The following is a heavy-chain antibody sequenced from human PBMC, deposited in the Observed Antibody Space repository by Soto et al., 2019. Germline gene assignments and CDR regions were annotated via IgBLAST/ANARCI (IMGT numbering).Heavy chain of an antibody. CDR2: ISYDGSNK. Sequence: GGSLGLSSAASGFTFSSYRLHWVRQAPGKGLEWVAVISYDGSNKYYQDSVKGRFTISSDNSRNTLYLQMNSMRAEDTAVYYYSKDCWTSWYSSSPLDPWGQGTLVTVSS. CDR3: SKDCWTSWYSSSPLDP. J-gene: IGHJ5*02. D-gene: IGHD6-13*01. V-gene: IGHV3-30*18. CDR1: GFTFSSYR.